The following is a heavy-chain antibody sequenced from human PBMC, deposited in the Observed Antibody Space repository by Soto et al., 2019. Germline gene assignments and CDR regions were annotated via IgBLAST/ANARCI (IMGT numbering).Heavy chain of an antibody. D-gene: IGHD2-15*01. CDR3: ARAYGGIDFDY. V-gene: IGHV3-33*01. J-gene: IGHJ4*02. Sequence: GGSLRLSCVASGFTFDNYGMHWVRQTPGKGLEWVAVIWYDGSNKYYGGSVKGRFAISRDNSKNTLYLQMNSLRAEDTAVYYCARAYGGIDFDYWGQGIVVTVSS. CDR1: GFTFDNYG. CDR2: IWYDGSNK.